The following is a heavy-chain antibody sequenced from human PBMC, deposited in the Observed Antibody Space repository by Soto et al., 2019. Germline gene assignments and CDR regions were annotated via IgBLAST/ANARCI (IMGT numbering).Heavy chain of an antibody. CDR3: ARDYYGSGRLNAHNWFDP. D-gene: IGHD3-10*01. CDR2: ISGYNGNT. Sequence: QVQLVQSGAEVKKPGASVKVSCKASGYTFTTYGISWVRQAPGQGLEWMGWISGYNGNTNYAQKFQGRVTMTTDTSTTTAYMDLRSLRSDDTAMYYCARDYYGSGRLNAHNWFDPWGQGTLVTVSS. J-gene: IGHJ5*02. V-gene: IGHV1-18*01. CDR1: GYTFTTYG.